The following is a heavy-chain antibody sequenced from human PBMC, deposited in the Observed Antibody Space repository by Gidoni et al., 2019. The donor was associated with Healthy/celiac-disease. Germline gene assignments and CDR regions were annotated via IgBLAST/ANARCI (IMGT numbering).Heavy chain of an antibody. CDR1: GFTFSSYG. J-gene: IGHJ4*02. CDR2: ISYDGSNT. V-gene: IGHV3-30*18. Sequence: QVQLVESGGGVVQPGRSLRLSCAASGFTFSSYGMHWVRQAPGKGLEWVAVISYDGSNTDYADSVKGRFTISRDNSKNTLYLQMNSLRAEDTAVYYCAKEEGYYFDYWGQGTLVTVSS. CDR3: AKEEGYYFDY.